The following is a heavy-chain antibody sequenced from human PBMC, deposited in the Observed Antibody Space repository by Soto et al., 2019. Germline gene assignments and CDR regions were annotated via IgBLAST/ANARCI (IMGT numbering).Heavy chain of an antibody. J-gene: IGHJ2*01. CDR3: ARDFEGSGWLPTFYWYFDL. CDR2: IYTSGST. V-gene: IGHV4-4*07. CDR1: GGSISSYY. D-gene: IGHD6-25*01. Sequence: PSETLSLTCTVSGGSISSYYWSWIRQPAGKGLEWIGRIYTSGSTNYNPSLKRRVTMSVDTSKNQFSLKLSSVTAADAAVYYCARDFEGSGWLPTFYWYFDLWGRGTLVTVSS.